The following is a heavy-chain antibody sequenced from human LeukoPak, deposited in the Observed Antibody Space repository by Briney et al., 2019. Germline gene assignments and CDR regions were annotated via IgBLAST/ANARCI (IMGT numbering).Heavy chain of an antibody. CDR1: GFTFSSYA. Sequence: GGSLRLSCAASGFTFSSYAMHWVRQAPGRGLEWVAVISFEGSNKHYADSVKGRFTISRDNSKNTLYLQMNSLRAEDTAVYYCAGALYYYDSSGYRQLDYWGQGTLVTVSS. D-gene: IGHD3-22*01. CDR3: AGALYYYDSSGYRQLDY. CDR2: ISFEGSNK. V-gene: IGHV3-30-3*01. J-gene: IGHJ4*02.